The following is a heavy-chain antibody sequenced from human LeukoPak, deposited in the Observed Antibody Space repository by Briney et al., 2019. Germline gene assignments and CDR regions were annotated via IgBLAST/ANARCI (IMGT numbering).Heavy chain of an antibody. CDR3: ARGFLSRDGYNYDAFDI. Sequence: PSETLSLTCTVSGGSISSSSYYWGWIRQPPGKGLEWIGSIYYSGSTYYNPSLKSRVTISVDTSKNQFSLKLSSVTAADTAMYYCARGFLSRDGYNYDAFDIWGQGTMVTVSS. J-gene: IGHJ3*02. CDR1: GGSISSSSYY. CDR2: IYYSGST. D-gene: IGHD5-24*01. V-gene: IGHV4-39*07.